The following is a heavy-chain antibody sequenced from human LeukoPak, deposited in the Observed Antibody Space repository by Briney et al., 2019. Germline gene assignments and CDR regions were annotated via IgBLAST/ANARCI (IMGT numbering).Heavy chain of an antibody. D-gene: IGHD6-13*01. J-gene: IGHJ6*03. V-gene: IGHV4-39*07. CDR3: ARVGESTSWQNYYYYMDV. CDR2: IYYSGST. CDR1: GGSINSNLYY. Sequence: SETLSLTCSVSGGSINSNLYYWAWVRQPPGKGLEWIGNIYYSGSTNYNPSLKSRVTISVDTSKNQFSLKLSSVTAADTAVYYCARVGESTSWQNYYYYMDVWGKGTTVTVSS.